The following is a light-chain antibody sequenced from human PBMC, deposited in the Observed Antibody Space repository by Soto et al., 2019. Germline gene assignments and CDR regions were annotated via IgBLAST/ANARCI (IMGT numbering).Light chain of an antibody. CDR2: GAS. CDR3: QQYNNWPIT. J-gene: IGKJ5*01. V-gene: IGKV3-15*01. Sequence: ETVMTQSPATLSVSPGERATLSCRASQSVSSNLAWYQQKPGQAPRLLIYGASTRATGIPARFSGSGSATEFTLTISSLQSEDFAVYNCQQYNNWPITFGQGTRLEIK. CDR1: QSVSSN.